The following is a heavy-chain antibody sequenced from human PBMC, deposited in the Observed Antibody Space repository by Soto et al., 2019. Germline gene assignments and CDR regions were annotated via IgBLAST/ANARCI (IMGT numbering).Heavy chain of an antibody. CDR1: GAPFSDHW. J-gene: IGHJ4*02. Sequence: EVQLVESGGGLVEPGGSLRLPCVVSGAPFSDHWMSWVRQAPGKGLEWVARIKSRKDGGTIEYAAPVKGRITISRDDAKNTLYLQMNSLKTEDTAVYYCTAETYCGGGSCPEYWGQGTLVTVSS. D-gene: IGHD2-15*01. CDR3: TAETYCGGGSCPEY. V-gene: IGHV3-15*01. CDR2: IKSRKDGGTI.